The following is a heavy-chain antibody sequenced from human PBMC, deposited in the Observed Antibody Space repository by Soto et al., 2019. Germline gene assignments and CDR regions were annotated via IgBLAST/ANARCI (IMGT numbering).Heavy chain of an antibody. CDR3: ARLSRIRWRTIDY. CDR2: IYYSGST. D-gene: IGHD2-15*01. V-gene: IGHV4-59*08. CDR1: GGSISSYY. Sequence: SETLSLTCTVSGGSISSYYWSWIRQPPGKGLEWIGYIYYSGSTNYNPSLKSRVTISVDTSKNQFSLKLSSVTAADTAVYYCARLSRIRWRTIDYWGQGTLVTVSS. J-gene: IGHJ4*02.